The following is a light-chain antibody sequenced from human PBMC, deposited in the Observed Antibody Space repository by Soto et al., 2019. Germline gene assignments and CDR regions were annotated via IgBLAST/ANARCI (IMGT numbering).Light chain of an antibody. CDR1: SSDVGGYYY. V-gene: IGLV2-14*03. J-gene: IGLJ2*01. CDR2: NVN. CDR3: SSYTSPSALV. Sequence: QSALTQVASVSGSPGQSITISCTGTSSDVGGYYYVYWYQQHPGKAPKLLVYNVNYRPSGVSDRFSGSKSGDTASLTISGLQDEDEDNYYCSSYTSPSALVFGGGTKLTVL.